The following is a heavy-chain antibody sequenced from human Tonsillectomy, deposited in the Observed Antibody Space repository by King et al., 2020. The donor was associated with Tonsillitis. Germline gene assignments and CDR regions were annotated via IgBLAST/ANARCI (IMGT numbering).Heavy chain of an antibody. CDR3: QSGSIWGIHY. V-gene: IGHV3-15*07. D-gene: IGHD3-16*01. CDR1: GFTFTDAY. Sequence: VQLVESGGGLVKPGGSLRLSCAASGFTFTDAYMNWVRQAPGKGLEWVGRIQSNTDGGTTEYAAPVKRRFSISRDDSKSTLYLQMNSLKIEDTAFYYCQSGSIWGIHYWGQGALVTVSS. CDR2: IQSNTDGGTT. J-gene: IGHJ4*02.